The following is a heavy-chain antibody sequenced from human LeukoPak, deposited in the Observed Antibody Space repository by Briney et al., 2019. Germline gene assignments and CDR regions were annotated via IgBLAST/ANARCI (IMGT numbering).Heavy chain of an antibody. Sequence: SETLSLTWTVSGGSISSYHWSWIRQPPVKGLEWIGYIYYSGSTNYNPSLKSRVTISVDTSKNQFSLKLSSVTAADTAVYYCAREKYYGSGSYPAFDYWGQGTLVTVSS. V-gene: IGHV4-59*01. CDR2: IYYSGST. J-gene: IGHJ4*02. CDR3: AREKYYGSGSYPAFDY. CDR1: GGSISSYH. D-gene: IGHD3-10*01.